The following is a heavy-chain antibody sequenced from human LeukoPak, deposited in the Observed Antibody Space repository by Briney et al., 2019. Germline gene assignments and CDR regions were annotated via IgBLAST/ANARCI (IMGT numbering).Heavy chain of an antibody. CDR3: ARDRIEQQRTLGRSTNYYYYYYMDV. Sequence: GGSLRLSCAASGFTFSSYEMNWVRQAPGKGLEWVSYISSSGSTIYYADSVKGRFTISRDNAKNSLYLQMNSLRAEDTAVYYCARDRIEQQRTLGRSTNYYYYYYMDVWGKGTTVTVSS. CDR2: ISSSGSTI. V-gene: IGHV3-48*03. J-gene: IGHJ6*03. CDR1: GFTFSSYE. D-gene: IGHD6-13*01.